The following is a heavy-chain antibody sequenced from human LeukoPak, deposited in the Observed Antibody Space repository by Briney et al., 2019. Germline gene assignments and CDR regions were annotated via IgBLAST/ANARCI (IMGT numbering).Heavy chain of an antibody. CDR2: INSDGSWT. Sequence: PGGSLRLSCEASGNYWIHWVRQVPGKGLVWVSHINSDGSWTSYADSVKGRFTISKDNAKNTVYLQMNSLRADDTAVYYCARVVSSSWGQGTLVTVSS. D-gene: IGHD6-13*01. V-gene: IGHV3-74*01. CDR3: ARVVSSS. J-gene: IGHJ4*02. CDR1: GNYW.